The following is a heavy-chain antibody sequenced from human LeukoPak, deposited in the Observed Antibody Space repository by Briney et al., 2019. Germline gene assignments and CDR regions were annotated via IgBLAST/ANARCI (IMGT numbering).Heavy chain of an antibody. CDR1: GGSFSGYY. CDR2: INHSGST. Sequence: PSGTLSLTCAVYGGSFSGYYWSWIRQPPGKGLEWIGEINHSGSTNYNPSLKSRVTISVDTSKNQFSLKLSSVTAADTAVYYCARGRGSCCPWGYYYGMDVWGQGTTVTVSS. J-gene: IGHJ6*02. V-gene: IGHV4-34*01. D-gene: IGHD2-15*01. CDR3: ARGRGSCCPWGYYYGMDV.